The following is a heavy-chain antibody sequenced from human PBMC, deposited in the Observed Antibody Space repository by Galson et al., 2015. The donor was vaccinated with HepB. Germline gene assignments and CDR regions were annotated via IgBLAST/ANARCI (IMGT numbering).Heavy chain of an antibody. CDR3: ARRPRWELTYYYYYGMDV. CDR1: GFTFSRYA. V-gene: IGHV3-23*01. CDR2: ITSNGGRT. D-gene: IGHD1-26*01. J-gene: IGHJ6*02. Sequence: SLRLSCAASGFTFSRYAMTWVRQAPGKGLEWISSITSNGGRTFYTDSVKGRFTISRDNSRNTVVLQLNSLRAEDTAVYYCARRPRWELTYYYYYGMDVWGQGTTVTVSS.